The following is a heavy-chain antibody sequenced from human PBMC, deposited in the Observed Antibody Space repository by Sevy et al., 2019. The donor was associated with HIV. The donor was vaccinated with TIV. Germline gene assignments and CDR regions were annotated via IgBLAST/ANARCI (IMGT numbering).Heavy chain of an antibody. CDR2: ISSSGSTI. Sequence: GGSLRLSCAASVFTFSDYYMSWIRQAPGKGLEWVSYISSSGSTIYYADSVKGRFTISRDNAKNSLYLQMNSLRAEDTAVYYCARDQYYYGSGSYTPPWYFDLWGRGTLVTVSS. J-gene: IGHJ2*01. CDR3: ARDQYYYGSGSYTPPWYFDL. CDR1: VFTFSDYY. D-gene: IGHD3-10*01. V-gene: IGHV3-11*01.